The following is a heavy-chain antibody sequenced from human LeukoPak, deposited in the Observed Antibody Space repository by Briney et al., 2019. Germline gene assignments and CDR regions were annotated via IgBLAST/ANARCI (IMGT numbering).Heavy chain of an antibody. D-gene: IGHD6-13*01. CDR3: ARGGTAAAVDY. CDR2: MNTNSGNT. Sequence: ASVKVSCKASGYTFTSYDINWERHATGQGLEWMGWMNTNSGNTGYAQKFQGRVTMTRNTSISTAYMELSSLRSEDTAVYYYARGGTAAAVDYWGQGTLVTVSS. CDR1: GYTFTSYD. V-gene: IGHV1-8*01. J-gene: IGHJ4*02.